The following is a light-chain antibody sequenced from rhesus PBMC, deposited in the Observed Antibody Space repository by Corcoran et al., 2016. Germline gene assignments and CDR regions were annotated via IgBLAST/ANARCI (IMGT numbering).Light chain of an antibody. V-gene: IGKV1-22*01. CDR3: QQYSSSPPET. J-gene: IGKJ1*01. CDR1: QSIRSW. Sequence: DIQMTQSPSSLSASVGDTVTITCRASQSIRSWLAWYQQKPGKAPKLLIYKASSLQSGGPSRFSGSGSGTDLPLTISSLQSEDFATYYCQQYSSSPPETFGQGTKVEIK. CDR2: KAS.